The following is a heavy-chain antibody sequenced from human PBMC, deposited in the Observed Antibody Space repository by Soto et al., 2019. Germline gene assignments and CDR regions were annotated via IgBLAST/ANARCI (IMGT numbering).Heavy chain of an antibody. CDR1: GYIFTGYY. J-gene: IGHJ3*02. D-gene: IGHD2-8*01. V-gene: IGHV1-2*02. CDR2: INTKNGGT. CDR3: ATDNVAFDM. Sequence: ASVKVSCKATGYIFTGYYIHWVRPAPCQDLEWMGWINTKNGGTKYAQKFQGRVTMTRNTSINTAYMEVSWLRSDFTAVYYYATDNVAFDMWGQGTMVTVSS.